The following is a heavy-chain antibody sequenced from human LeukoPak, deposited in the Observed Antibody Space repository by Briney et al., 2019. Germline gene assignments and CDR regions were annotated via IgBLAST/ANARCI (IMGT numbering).Heavy chain of an antibody. CDR3: AKVMDGQQLVLGYFDY. Sequence: GGSLRLSCAASGFTFSSYWMSWVRQAPGKGLEWVANIKQDGSEKYYVDSVKGRFTISRDNSKNTLYLQMNSLRAEDTAVYYCAKVMDGQQLVLGYFDYWGQGTLVTVSS. D-gene: IGHD6-13*01. V-gene: IGHV3-7*03. J-gene: IGHJ4*02. CDR1: GFTFSSYW. CDR2: IKQDGSEK.